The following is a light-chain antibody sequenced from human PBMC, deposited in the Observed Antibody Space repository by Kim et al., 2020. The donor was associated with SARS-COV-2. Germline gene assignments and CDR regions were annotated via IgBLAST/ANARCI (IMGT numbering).Light chain of an antibody. CDR3: QQYNNWLTWT. CDR2: GAS. J-gene: IGKJ1*01. CDR1: QSVSSN. V-gene: IGKV3-15*01. Sequence: EIVMTQSPATLSVSPGERATLSCRASQSVSSNLAWYQQKPGQAPRLLIYGASNRATGIPARFSGSGSGTEFTLTISSLESEDFAVYYCQQYNNWLTWTFGQGTKVDIK.